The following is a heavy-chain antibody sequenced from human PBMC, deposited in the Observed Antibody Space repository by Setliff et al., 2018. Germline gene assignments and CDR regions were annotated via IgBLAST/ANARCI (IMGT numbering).Heavy chain of an antibody. V-gene: IGHV1-18*01. J-gene: IGHJ3*02. CDR3: ARGGVVAYYAFDI. Sequence: ASVKVSCKASGYTFTSYGFSWVRQAPGQGLEWMGWISVYNGKTKYAQKFQGRVTMTTDTSTRTAYMELSSLRSEDTAVYYCARGGVVAYYAFDIWGQGTMVTVSS. CDR1: GYTFTSYG. CDR2: ISVYNGKT. D-gene: IGHD2-8*01.